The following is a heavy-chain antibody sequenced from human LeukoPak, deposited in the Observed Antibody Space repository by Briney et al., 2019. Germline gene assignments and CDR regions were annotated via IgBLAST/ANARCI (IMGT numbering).Heavy chain of an antibody. J-gene: IGHJ6*03. CDR3: ARGKTGYSSIPLYYYYYYYMDV. V-gene: IGHV1-18*01. CDR1: GYTFTSYG. CDR2: ISAYNGNT. D-gene: IGHD6-13*01. Sequence: GASVKVSCMASGYTFTSYGISWVRQAPGQGLEWMGWISAYNGNTNYAQKLQGRVTMTTDTSTSTAYMELRSLRSDDTAVYYCARGKTGYSSIPLYYYYYYYMDVWGKGTTVTVSS.